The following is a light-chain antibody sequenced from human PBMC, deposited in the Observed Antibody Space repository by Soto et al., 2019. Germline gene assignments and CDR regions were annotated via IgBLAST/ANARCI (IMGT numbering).Light chain of an antibody. J-gene: IGKJ2*01. Sequence: EIVMTQSPATLAVSPGERATLSCRASQSVKCKLAWYQQKPGQAPRLLIYGVFTRATGIPGRFSGSGSGTQFTLTISSLQSDDFAIYYCQHYNNWPPMFTFGQGTKLEIK. CDR2: GVF. V-gene: IGKV3-15*01. CDR3: QHYNNWPPMFT. CDR1: QSVKCK.